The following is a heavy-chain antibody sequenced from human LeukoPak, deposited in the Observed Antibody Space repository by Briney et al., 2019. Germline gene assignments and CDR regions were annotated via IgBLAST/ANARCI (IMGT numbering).Heavy chain of an antibody. J-gene: IGHJ5*02. Sequence: ASVKLCFTGAASAFTSYGYNMQWEAPGQGLEWMGWMSAYNGNTKYAQKLQGRVTMTTDTSTSTAYMELRSLRSDDTAVYYCVRDKHSRPWYLFDPWGQGTLVTVSS. CDR1: ASAFTSYG. D-gene: IGHD6-13*01. CDR2: MSAYNGNT. V-gene: IGHV1-18*01. CDR3: VRDKHSRPWYLFDP.